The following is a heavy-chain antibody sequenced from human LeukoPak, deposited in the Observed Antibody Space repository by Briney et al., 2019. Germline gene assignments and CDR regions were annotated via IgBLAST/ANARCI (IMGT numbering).Heavy chain of an antibody. D-gene: IGHD1/OR15-1a*01. Sequence: SETLSLTCTVSGGSISSYYWSWIRQPAGKGLEWIGRIYTSGSTNYNPSLKSRVTMSVDTSKNQFSLKLSSVTAADTAVYYCARESWWNTVRTGTTNYWGQGTLVTVSS. V-gene: IGHV4-4*07. CDR2: IYTSGST. J-gene: IGHJ4*02. CDR1: GGSISSYY. CDR3: ARESWWNTVRTGTTNY.